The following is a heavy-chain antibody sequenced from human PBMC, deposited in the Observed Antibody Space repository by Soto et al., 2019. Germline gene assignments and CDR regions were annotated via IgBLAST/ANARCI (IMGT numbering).Heavy chain of an antibody. CDR3: ARVLAGLELRAYYYYGMDV. V-gene: IGHV1-69*01. J-gene: IGHJ6*02. CDR1: GGTFSSYA. CDR2: IIPIFGTA. D-gene: IGHD1-7*01. Sequence: GASVKVSCKASGGTFSSYAMSWVRQAPGQGLEWMGGIIPIFGTANYAQKFQGRVTITADESTSTAYMELSSLRSEDTAVYYCARVLAGLELRAYYYYGMDVWGQGTTVTVSS.